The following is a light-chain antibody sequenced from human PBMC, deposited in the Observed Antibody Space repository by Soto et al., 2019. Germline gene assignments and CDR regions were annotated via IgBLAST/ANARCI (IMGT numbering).Light chain of an antibody. CDR3: QQSYSTPIT. V-gene: IGKV1-39*01. CDR2: AAS. CDR1: QDISNY. J-gene: IGKJ5*01. Sequence: DIQMTQSPYSVSASVGDRVTITCQASQDISNYLNWYQQKPGKAPKLLIYAASSLQSWVPSRFSGSGSGTDFTLTISSLQPEDFATYYCQQSYSTPITFGQGTRLEIK.